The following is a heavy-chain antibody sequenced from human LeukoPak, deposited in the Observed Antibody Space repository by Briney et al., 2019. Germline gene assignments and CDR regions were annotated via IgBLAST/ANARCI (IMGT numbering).Heavy chain of an antibody. V-gene: IGHV6-1*01. Sequence: SQTLSLTCAISGDNVSSNSAGWNWIRQSPSRGLEWLGGTYYRSKWYNDYAVSVKSRITINPDTTKNQFSLQLNSVTPEDTAAYYCARAPITSAGTRFYYNYGMDVWGRGTTVTVSS. CDR2: TYYRSKWYN. CDR3: ARAPITSAGTRFYYNYGMDV. J-gene: IGHJ6*02. CDR1: GDNVSSNSAG. D-gene: IGHD6-13*01.